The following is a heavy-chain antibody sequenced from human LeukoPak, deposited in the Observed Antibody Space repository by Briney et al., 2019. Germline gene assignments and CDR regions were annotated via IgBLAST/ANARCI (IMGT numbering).Heavy chain of an antibody. CDR2: ISNDNSII. D-gene: IGHD3-16*01. J-gene: IGHJ4*02. Sequence: GGSLRLSCAVSGFTFSGSGIHWVRQAPGKGLEWVSYISNDNSIIHYADSVKGRFTISKDNVKNSLFLQMNSLRADDTAVYFCVTDWPVWWGQGTLVTVSS. CDR3: VTDWPVW. V-gene: IGHV3-48*01. CDR1: GFTFSGSG.